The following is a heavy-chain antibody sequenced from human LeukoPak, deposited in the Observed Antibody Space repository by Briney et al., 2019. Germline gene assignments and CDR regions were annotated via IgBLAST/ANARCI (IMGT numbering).Heavy chain of an antibody. CDR3: ARRSYSASFDP. CDR1: GDSINDDDYS. Sequence: KTSETLSLTCTVSGDSINDDDYSWGWIRQPPGKGLEHIGSVSYGGSTYYSPSLKSRVNIYIDISKNQFSLELRSVTAADTAVYYCARRSYSASFDPWGQGSLVTVSS. D-gene: IGHD2-21*01. J-gene: IGHJ5*02. CDR2: VSYGGST. V-gene: IGHV4-39*01.